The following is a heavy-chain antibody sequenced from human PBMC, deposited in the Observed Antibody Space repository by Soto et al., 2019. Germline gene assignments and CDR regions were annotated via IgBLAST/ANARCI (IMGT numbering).Heavy chain of an antibody. V-gene: IGHV3-23*01. D-gene: IGHD3-10*01. J-gene: IGHJ3*02. CDR3: AKGYKTLLRFGYFDT. CDR2: ISGSGGRT. CDR1: GFTFSSYP. Sequence: GGSLRLSCAASGFTFSSYPMSWVRQAPGKGLKWVSAISGSGGRTYYADSVKGRLTISRDNSKNTLYLQMNSLRAEDTAVYYFAKGYKTLLRFGYFDTWDQGPMVTVSS.